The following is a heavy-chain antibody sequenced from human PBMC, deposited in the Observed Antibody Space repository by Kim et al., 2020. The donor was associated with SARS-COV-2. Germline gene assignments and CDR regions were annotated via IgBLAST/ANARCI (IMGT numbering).Heavy chain of an antibody. CDR3: AKREGPYGSGTVSDY. CDR2: ISGSGGST. Sequence: GGSLRLSCAASGFTFSSYAMSWVRQAPGKGLEWVSAISGSGGSTYYADSVKGRFTISRDNSKNTLYLQMNSLRAEDTAVYYCAKREGPYGSGTVSDYWGQGTLVTVSS. CDR1: GFTFSSYA. D-gene: IGHD3-10*01. J-gene: IGHJ4*02. V-gene: IGHV3-23*01.